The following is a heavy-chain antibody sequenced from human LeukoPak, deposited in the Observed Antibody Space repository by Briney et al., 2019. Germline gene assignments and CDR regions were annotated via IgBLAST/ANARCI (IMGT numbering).Heavy chain of an antibody. CDR1: GGSISSGGYY. J-gene: IGHJ3*02. Sequence: PSQTLSLTCTVSGGSISSGGYYWSWIRQHPGKGLEWIGYIYYSGSTYYNPSLKGRVTISVDTSKNQFSLKLSSVTAADTAVYYCARGDTSLDAFDIWGQGTMVTVSS. CDR3: ARGDTSLDAFDI. CDR2: IYYSGST. V-gene: IGHV4-31*03. D-gene: IGHD2-21*01.